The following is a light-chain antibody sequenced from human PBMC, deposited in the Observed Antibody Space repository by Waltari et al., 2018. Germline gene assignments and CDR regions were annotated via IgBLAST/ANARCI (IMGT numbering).Light chain of an antibody. CDR3: YSATDNNLE. CDR1: VLTKNY. J-gene: IGLJ3*02. Sequence: SYELTQPSSVSVSPGQTARITCSGDVLTKNYARWFQQKPGQAPVLLIYKDNERPSGIPERFSGSSSGTTVSLTISGAQVEDEADYYCYSATDNNLEFGGGTKLTVL. CDR2: KDN. V-gene: IGLV3-27*01.